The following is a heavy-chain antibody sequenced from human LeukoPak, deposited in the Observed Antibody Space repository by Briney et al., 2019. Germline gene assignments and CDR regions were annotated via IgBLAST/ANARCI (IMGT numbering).Heavy chain of an antibody. CDR3: EKEGRNIVVVTAIQMGY. CDR1: AFTFSSYA. Sequence: GSLRLSCAASAFTFSSYAMSWVRQAPGKGLEWVSAISGSGGSTYYADSVKGRFTISRDNSKNTLYLQMNSLRAEDTAVYYCEKEGRNIVVVTAIQMGYWGQGTLVTVSS. V-gene: IGHV3-23*01. CDR2: ISGSGGST. J-gene: IGHJ4*02. D-gene: IGHD2-21*02.